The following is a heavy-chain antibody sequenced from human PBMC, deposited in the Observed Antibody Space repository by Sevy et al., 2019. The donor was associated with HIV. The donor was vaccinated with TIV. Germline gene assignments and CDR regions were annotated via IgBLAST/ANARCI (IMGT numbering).Heavy chain of an antibody. V-gene: IGHV3-13*01. D-gene: IGHD3-10*01. CDR3: ARGGSDAFDF. J-gene: IGHJ3*01. CDR2: IGNAGDT. Sequence: GGSLRLSCAASGFNLRTYDMHWVRQAPGKGLEWVSAIGNAGDTSYPASVKGRLTISRENARNSLHLQMNNLGVGDKAMYFCARGGSDAFDFWGRGAMVTVSS. CDR1: GFNLRTYD.